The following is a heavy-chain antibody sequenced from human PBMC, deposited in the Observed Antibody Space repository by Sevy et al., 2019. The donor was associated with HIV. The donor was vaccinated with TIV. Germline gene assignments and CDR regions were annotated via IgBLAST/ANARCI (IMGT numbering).Heavy chain of an antibody. D-gene: IGHD6-6*01. CDR1: GGSISSYY. V-gene: IGHV4-59*01. CDR3: ARVGSSSSGNWFDP. J-gene: IGHJ5*02. CDR2: IYYSGGT. Sequence: SETLSLTCTVSGGSISSYYWSWIRQPPGKGLEWIGYIYYSGGTNYNPSLKSRVTISVDTSKNQFSLKLSSVTAADTAVYYCARVGSSSSGNWFDPWGQGTLVTVSS.